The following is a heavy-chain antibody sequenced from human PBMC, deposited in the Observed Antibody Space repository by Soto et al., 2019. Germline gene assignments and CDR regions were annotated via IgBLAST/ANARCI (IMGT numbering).Heavy chain of an antibody. Sequence: QVQLQESGPGLVKPSETLSLTCSVSGGSIGSYYWSWIRQPPGKGLEWIGYIYYSGSTNYNPSLKSRVPISVGTPKNQFSLKLSSVTAADTAVYYCARGGWRQIDYWGQGTLVTVSS. CDR1: GGSIGSYY. CDR3: ARGGWRQIDY. J-gene: IGHJ4*02. D-gene: IGHD3-3*01. V-gene: IGHV4-59*12. CDR2: IYYSGST.